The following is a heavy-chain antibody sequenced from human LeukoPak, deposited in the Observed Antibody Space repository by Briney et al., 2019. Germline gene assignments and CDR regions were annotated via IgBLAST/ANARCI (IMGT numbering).Heavy chain of an antibody. CDR2: ISYDGGTK. J-gene: IGHJ4*02. CDR1: GFVFSNYA. CDR3: AKDKMAYSTSSWDY. D-gene: IGHD6-6*01. V-gene: IGHV3-30*18. Sequence: GRSLRLSCGASGFVFSNYAMHWVRQALGKGLEWVAVISYDGGTKYYADSVKGRFTISRDNSKNTLYLQMNSLRAEDTAVYYCAKDKMAYSTSSWDYWGQGTLVTVSS.